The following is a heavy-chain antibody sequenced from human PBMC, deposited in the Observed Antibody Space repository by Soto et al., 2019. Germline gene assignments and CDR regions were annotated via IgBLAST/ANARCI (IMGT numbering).Heavy chain of an antibody. V-gene: IGHV1-18*01. CDR1: GXTFTSYG. J-gene: IGHJ4*02. CDR3: ARVKTLRYFDWLYY. Sequence: ASVKVSCKASGXTFTSYGISWVRQAPGQGLEWMGWISAYNGNTNYAQKLQGRVTMTTDTSTSTAYMELRSLRSDDTAVYYCARVKTLRYFDWLYYWGQGTLVTVSS. CDR2: ISAYNGNT. D-gene: IGHD3-9*01.